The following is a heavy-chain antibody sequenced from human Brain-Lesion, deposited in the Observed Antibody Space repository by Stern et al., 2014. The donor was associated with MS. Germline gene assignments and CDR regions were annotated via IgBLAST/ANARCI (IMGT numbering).Heavy chain of an antibody. CDR2: IFKSGST. Sequence: VQLQESGPGLVKPSQTLSLSCTVSGGSISSGGYYWSWIRQPAGKGLEWIGRIFKSGSTSYNPSLKSRVTISIDTSKNQFSLRLNSMTAADTAVYYCARGRVVPGFQYYATDVWGQGTTVIVSS. D-gene: IGHD2-2*01. CDR1: GGSISSGGYY. J-gene: IGHJ6*02. CDR3: ARGRVVPGFQYYATDV. V-gene: IGHV4-61*02.